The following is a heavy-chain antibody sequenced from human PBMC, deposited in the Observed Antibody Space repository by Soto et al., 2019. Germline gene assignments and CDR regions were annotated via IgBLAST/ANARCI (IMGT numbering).Heavy chain of an antibody. D-gene: IGHD6-13*01. V-gene: IGHV1-69*13. Sequence: SVKVSCKASGGTFSSYAISWVRQAPGQGLEWMGGIIPILGTANYAQKFQGRVTITADESTSTAYMELSSLRSEDTAVYYCARGPAAGTEYPQHWGQGTLVTVSS. CDR3: ARGPAAGTEYPQH. CDR2: IIPILGTA. CDR1: GGTFSSYA. J-gene: IGHJ1*01.